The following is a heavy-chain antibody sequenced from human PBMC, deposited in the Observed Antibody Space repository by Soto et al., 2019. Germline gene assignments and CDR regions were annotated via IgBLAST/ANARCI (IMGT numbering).Heavy chain of an antibody. CDR2: IYYSGST. J-gene: IGHJ3*01. CDR3: ARHKRGMSPFGD. Sequence: SETLSLTCTVSGGSISSYYWSWIRQPPGKGLEWIGYIYYSGSTNYNPSLKSRVTISVDTSKNQFSLKLSSVTAADTAVYYCARHKRGMSPFGDWGQGTMVTVSS. CDR1: GGSISSYY. V-gene: IGHV4-59*08.